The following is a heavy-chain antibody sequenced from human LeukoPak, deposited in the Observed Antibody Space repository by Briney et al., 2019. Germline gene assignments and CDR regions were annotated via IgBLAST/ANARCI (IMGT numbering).Heavy chain of an antibody. Sequence: PGGSLRLSCAASGFTFSSYSMNWVRQGPGKGLEWVSSISSSSSYIYYADSVKGRFTISRDNAKNSLYLQMNSLRAEDTAVYYCAREIPGSNYYYYYYMDVWGKGTTVTVSS. D-gene: IGHD1-14*01. CDR2: ISSSSSYI. J-gene: IGHJ6*03. V-gene: IGHV3-21*01. CDR1: GFTFSSYS. CDR3: AREIPGSNYYYYYYMDV.